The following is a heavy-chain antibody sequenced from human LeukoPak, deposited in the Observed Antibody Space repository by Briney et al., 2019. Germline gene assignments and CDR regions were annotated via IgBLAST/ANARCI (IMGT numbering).Heavy chain of an antibody. CDR1: GFTFSSYG. CDR3: ARSPGSGYSGRWSYFDH. CDR2: IRYDGSNK. Sequence: PGGSLRLSCAASGFTFSSYGMHWVRQAPGKGLEWVAFIRYDGSNKYYADSVKGRFTISRDSSKNTLYLQMSSLGTEDTAMYYCARSPGSGYSGRWSYFDHWGQGTLVTVSS. J-gene: IGHJ4*02. V-gene: IGHV3-30*02. D-gene: IGHD6-13*01.